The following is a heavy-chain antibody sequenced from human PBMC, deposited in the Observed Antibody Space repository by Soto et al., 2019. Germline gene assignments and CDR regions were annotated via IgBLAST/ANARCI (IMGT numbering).Heavy chain of an antibody. V-gene: IGHV1-69*01. CDR3: ASSAALLHLLINYGSTV. CDR1: GGTFTSTA. Sequence: QVLLVQSSAEVKKPGSSVKVSCKASGGTFTSTAFSWVRQAPGQGLEWMGGIIPVLGTPNYAQKFQARLTLTADASTTTVHTELTTLRPDDTAVYSCASSAALLHLLINYGSTVWRQGTPVTVSS. J-gene: IGHJ6*02. CDR2: IIPVLGTP. D-gene: IGHD2-2*01.